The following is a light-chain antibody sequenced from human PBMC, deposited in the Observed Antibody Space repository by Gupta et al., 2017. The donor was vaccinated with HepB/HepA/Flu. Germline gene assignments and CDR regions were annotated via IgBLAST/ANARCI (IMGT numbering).Light chain of an antibody. CDR2: NHS. V-gene: IGLV3-25*03. J-gene: IGLJ1*01. Sequence: SYALTHPPSVSVSPGQTARIACSGNALAKQCAYWYQQKAGQAPVLVIYNHSERPSGIPERFSGSSSGTTLTLIISGVQAEDEADYYCQSADATGSSYVFGPGTKVTVL. CDR1: ALAKQC. CDR3: QSADATGSSYV.